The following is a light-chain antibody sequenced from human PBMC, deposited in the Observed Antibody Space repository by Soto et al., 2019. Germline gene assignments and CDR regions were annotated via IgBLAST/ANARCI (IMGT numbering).Light chain of an antibody. Sequence: QSALTQPRSVSGSPGQSVTISCTGTSSDVGGYNYVSWYQQHPGKAPKVMIYDVSKRPSGVPDRFSGSKSGNKASLTISGLQAEDEADYYCCSYAAAAVFGGGTQLTVL. CDR1: SSDVGGYNY. J-gene: IGLJ7*01. V-gene: IGLV2-11*01. CDR2: DVS. CDR3: CSYAAAAV.